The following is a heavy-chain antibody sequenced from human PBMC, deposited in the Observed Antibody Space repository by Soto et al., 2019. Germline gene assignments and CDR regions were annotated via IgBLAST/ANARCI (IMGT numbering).Heavy chain of an antibody. V-gene: IGHV3-30-3*01. CDR1: GFTFSSYA. D-gene: IGHD3-10*02. Sequence: QVQLVESGGGVVQPGRSLRLSCAASGFTFSSYAMHWVRQAPGKGLEWVAVISYDGSNKYYADSVKGRFTISRDNPKNTLYLQMNSLRAEDTAVYYCAREGQYYYVPAGHFDYWGQGTLVTVSS. CDR2: ISYDGSNK. J-gene: IGHJ4*02. CDR3: AREGQYYYVPAGHFDY.